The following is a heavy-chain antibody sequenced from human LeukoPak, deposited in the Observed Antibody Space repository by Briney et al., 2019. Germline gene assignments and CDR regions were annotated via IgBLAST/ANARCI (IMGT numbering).Heavy chain of an antibody. V-gene: IGHV1-2*02. CDR3: ARGRGTTMVRGVITNYFDL. Sequence: ASVKVSCKASGYTFTAHYIHWVRQAPGQGLEWMGWIDPNSGGTSYAQKFLGSVTMTGDTSINTAFMELSRLRSDDTAIYYCARGRGTTMVRGVITNYFDLWGRGSLVTVSS. CDR1: GYTFTAHY. D-gene: IGHD3-10*01. J-gene: IGHJ2*01. CDR2: IDPNSGGT.